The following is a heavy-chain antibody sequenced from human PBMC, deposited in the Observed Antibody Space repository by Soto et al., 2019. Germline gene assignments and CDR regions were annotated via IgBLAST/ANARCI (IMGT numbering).Heavy chain of an antibody. V-gene: IGHV3-74*01. CDR1: GFTFSRDW. Sequence: EVQLVESGGGLVQPGGSLRLSCAASGFTFSRDWMHWVRQSPGKGLVWVSRIKGDGTITNYADSVKGRFTTSRDNAKNTVYLQVNSPTTEDTAVSYCARGGLGNYYHDYWGQGTLVTVSS. CDR2: IKGDGTIT. J-gene: IGHJ4*02. CDR3: ARGGLGNYYHDY. D-gene: IGHD3-10*01.